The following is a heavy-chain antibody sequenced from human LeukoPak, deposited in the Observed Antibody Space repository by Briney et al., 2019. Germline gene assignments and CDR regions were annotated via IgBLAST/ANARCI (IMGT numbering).Heavy chain of an antibody. J-gene: IGHJ5*02. D-gene: IGHD5-24*01. V-gene: IGHV4-39*02. CDR3: ARTDNYIPEDRFDP. CDR2: ICYSGST. Sequence: TFSRYDMSWVRQSPGRGLEWIGSICYSGSTFYNPSLKSRVTLSVDTSKNHFSLKVTSVIASDTAIYYCARTDNYIPEDRFDPWGQGTLVTVSS. CDR1: TFSRYD.